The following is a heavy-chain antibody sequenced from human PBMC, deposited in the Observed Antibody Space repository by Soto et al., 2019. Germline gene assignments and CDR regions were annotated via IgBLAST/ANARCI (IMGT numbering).Heavy chain of an antibody. V-gene: IGHV3-49*03. CDR3: TFSQGYSYGV. CDR2: IRSKAYGGTT. CDR1: GFTLGSYA. D-gene: IGHD5-18*01. Sequence: GGSLRLSCTASGFTLGSYAMSGFRQAXGRGLEWVGFIRSKAYGGTTEYAASVKGRFTISRDDSKSIAYLQMNSLKTEDTAVYYCTFSQGYSYGVWGQGTLVTVSS. J-gene: IGHJ4*02.